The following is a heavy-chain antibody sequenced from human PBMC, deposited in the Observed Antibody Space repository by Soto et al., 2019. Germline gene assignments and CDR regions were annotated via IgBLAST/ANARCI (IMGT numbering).Heavy chain of an antibody. V-gene: IGHV3-30*18. D-gene: IGHD3-10*01. CDR2: ISYDGSTK. CDR3: AKVIVSMVRGVFYFFDF. Sequence: RGSLRLYCAASGFTFSSYGMHWVRQAPGKGLEWVAFISYDGSTKYYVDSVKGRFTISRDDSKDTLYLQMNSLRPEDTSVYYCAKVIVSMVRGVFYFFDFWGQGTPVTVSS. J-gene: IGHJ4*02. CDR1: GFTFSSYG.